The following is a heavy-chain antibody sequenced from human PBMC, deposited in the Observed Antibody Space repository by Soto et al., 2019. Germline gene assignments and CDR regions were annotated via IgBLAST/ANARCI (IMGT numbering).Heavy chain of an antibody. CDR3: ARGVRSEGPDI. D-gene: IGHD3-16*02. CDR1: GGTFSSYT. V-gene: IGHV1-69*02. CDR2: IIPILGIA. Sequence: QVQLVQSGAEVKKPGSSVKVSCKASGGTFSSYTNSWVRQAPGQGLEWMGRIIPILGIANYAQKFQGRVTITADKSTSTAYMELSSLRSEDTAVYYCARGVRSEGPDIWGQGTMVTVSS. J-gene: IGHJ3*02.